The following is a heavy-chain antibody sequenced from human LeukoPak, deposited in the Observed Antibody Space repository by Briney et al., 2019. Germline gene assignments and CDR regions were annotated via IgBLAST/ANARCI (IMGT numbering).Heavy chain of an antibody. J-gene: IGHJ4*02. D-gene: IGHD1-1*01. CDR1: GFTFSSYS. V-gene: IGHV3-48*01. CDR3: ARGTGTTPPGY. CDR2: ISSSSSTI. Sequence: GGSLRLSCAASGFTFSSYSMNWVRQAPGKGLEWVSYISSSSSTIYYADSVKGRFTISRDNAKNSLYLQMNSLRAEDTAVYYCARGTGTTPPGYWGQGTLVTVSS.